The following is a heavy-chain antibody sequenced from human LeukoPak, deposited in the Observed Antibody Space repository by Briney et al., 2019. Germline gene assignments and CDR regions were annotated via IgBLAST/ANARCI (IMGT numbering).Heavy chain of an antibody. J-gene: IGHJ6*02. CDR3: ARDTLMIVVPDYGMDV. D-gene: IGHD3-22*01. CDR2: MNPNSGNT. Sequence: GASVKVSCKASGYTSTSYDINWVRQATGQGLEWMGWMNPNSGNTGYAQKFQGRVTMTRNTSISTAYMELSSLRSEDTAVYYCARDTLMIVVPDYGMDVWGQGTTVTVSS. V-gene: IGHV1-8*01. CDR1: GYTSTSYD.